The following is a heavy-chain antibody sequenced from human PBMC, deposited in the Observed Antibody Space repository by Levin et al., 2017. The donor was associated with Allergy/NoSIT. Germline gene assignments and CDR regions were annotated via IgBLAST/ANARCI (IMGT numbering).Heavy chain of an antibody. CDR1: GYTFTDYY. J-gene: IGHJ3*02. V-gene: IGHV1-2*06. D-gene: IGHD5-18*01. CDR3: VSGGYSYGSNDFDI. Sequence: ASVKVSCKASGYTFTDYYMHWVRQVPGQGLEWMGRIHPNSGGTNYAQSLQGRVTMTRDTSISTGYMELSRLKSDDTAVYYCVSGGYSYGSNDFDIWGQGTMVTVSS. CDR2: IHPNSGGT.